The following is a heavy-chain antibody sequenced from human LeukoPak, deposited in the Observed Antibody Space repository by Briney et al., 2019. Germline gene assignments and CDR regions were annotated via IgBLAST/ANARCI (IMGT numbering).Heavy chain of an antibody. V-gene: IGHV4-34*01. CDR1: GGSFSGYY. Sequence: SETLSLTCAVYGGSFSGYYWSWIRQPPGKGLEWIGEINQSGNTNYNPSLKSRVTISVDTSKNQFSLKLSSVTAADTAVYYCARGLTTVTTFNWFDPWGQGTLVTVSS. CDR3: ARGLTTVTTFNWFDP. D-gene: IGHD4-17*01. CDR2: INQSGNT. J-gene: IGHJ5*02.